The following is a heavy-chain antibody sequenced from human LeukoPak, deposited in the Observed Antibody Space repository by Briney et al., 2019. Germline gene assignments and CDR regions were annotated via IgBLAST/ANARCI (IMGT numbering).Heavy chain of an antibody. Sequence: SETLSLTCAVYGGSFSGYYWSWIRQPPGKGLEWIGEINHSGSTNYNPSLKSRVTISVDTSKNQFSLKLSSVTAADTAVYYCARVGVGAYDAFDIWGQGTMVTVSS. D-gene: IGHD1-26*01. J-gene: IGHJ3*02. V-gene: IGHV4-34*01. CDR2: INHSGST. CDR1: GGSFSGYY. CDR3: ARVGVGAYDAFDI.